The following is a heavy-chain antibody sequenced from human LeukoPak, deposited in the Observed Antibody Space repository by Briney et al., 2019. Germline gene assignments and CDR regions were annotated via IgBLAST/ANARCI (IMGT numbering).Heavy chain of an antibody. CDR2: IYYSGST. D-gene: IGHD1-26*01. CDR3: ARVKGPLVGGNRAFDN. Sequence: PSETLSLTCTVSGGSISSYYWSWIRQPPGKGLEWIGYIYYSGSTNYNPSLKSRVTISVDTSKNQFSLKLSSVYAADTAVYYCARVKGPLVGGNRAFDNWGQGTMVTVSS. V-gene: IGHV4-59*01. CDR1: GGSISSYY. J-gene: IGHJ3*02.